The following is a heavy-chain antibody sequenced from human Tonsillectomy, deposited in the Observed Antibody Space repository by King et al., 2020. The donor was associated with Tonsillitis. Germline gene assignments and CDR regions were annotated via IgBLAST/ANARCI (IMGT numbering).Heavy chain of an antibody. D-gene: IGHD1-14*01. CDR3: ASPITSWSFDI. Sequence: QLVQSGGGLVQPGGSLRLSCAASGFTVSSNYMSWVRQAPGKGLEWVSVIYSAGSTYYADSVKGRFTISRDNSKNTVHLQMNSLRAEDTAVYYCASPITSWSFDIWGQGTMVTVSS. CDR1: GFTVSSNY. J-gene: IGHJ3*02. V-gene: IGHV3-66*01. CDR2: IYSAGST.